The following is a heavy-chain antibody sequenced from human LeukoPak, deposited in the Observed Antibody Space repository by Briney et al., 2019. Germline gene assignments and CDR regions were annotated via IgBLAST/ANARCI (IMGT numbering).Heavy chain of an antibody. Sequence: GASVKVSCKASGYTFTNYYMHWVRQAPGQGLEWMGIINPSGGSTTYAQNFQGRVTLTRDTSTSTVYMELSSLRSEDTAVYYCARGGAAAADAFDIWGQGTMVTVSS. CDR1: GYTFTNYY. CDR3: ARGGAAAADAFDI. J-gene: IGHJ3*02. V-gene: IGHV1-46*01. CDR2: INPSGGST. D-gene: IGHD6-13*01.